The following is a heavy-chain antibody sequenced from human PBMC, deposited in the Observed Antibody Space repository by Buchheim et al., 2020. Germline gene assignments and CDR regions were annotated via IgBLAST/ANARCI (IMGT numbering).Heavy chain of an antibody. CDR2: IYYSGST. J-gene: IGHJ5*02. CDR3: ARRRAVGATVDWFDP. Sequence: QLQLQESGPGLVKPSETLSLTCTVSGGSIGSSSYYWGWIRQPPGKGLEWIGSIYYSGSTYYNPSLKSRVTISVDTSKNQFSLKLSSVTAADTAVYYCARRRAVGATVDWFDPWGQGTL. V-gene: IGHV4-39*07. D-gene: IGHD1-26*01. CDR1: GGSIGSSSYY.